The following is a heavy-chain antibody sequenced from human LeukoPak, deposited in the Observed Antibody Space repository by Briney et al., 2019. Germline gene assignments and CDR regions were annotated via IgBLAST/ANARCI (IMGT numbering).Heavy chain of an antibody. CDR1: GFTFSNSW. CDR3: GKEGGA. V-gene: IGHV3-23*01. D-gene: IGHD3-16*01. Sequence: PGGSLRLSCAASGFTFSNSWMSWVRQAPGKGLEWVSAIGGRGGSTYYADFLEGRFTIARDNSKDMVYLQMNSLKVEDTAIYYCGKEGGAWGQGTKVTVSS. CDR2: IGGRGGST. J-gene: IGHJ5*02.